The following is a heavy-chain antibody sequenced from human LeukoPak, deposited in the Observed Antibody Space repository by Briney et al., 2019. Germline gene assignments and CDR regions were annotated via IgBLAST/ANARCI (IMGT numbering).Heavy chain of an antibody. D-gene: IGHD6-19*01. CDR2: IYHSGST. CDR3: ATPGIAVAGSFDY. J-gene: IGHJ4*02. V-gene: IGHV4-38-2*02. CDR1: GYSISSGYY. Sequence: SETLSLTCTVSGYSISSGYYWGWIRQPPGKGLEWIGSIYHSGSTYYNPSLKSRVTISVDTSKNQFSLKLSSVTVADTAVYYCATPGIAVAGSFDYWGQGTLVTVSS.